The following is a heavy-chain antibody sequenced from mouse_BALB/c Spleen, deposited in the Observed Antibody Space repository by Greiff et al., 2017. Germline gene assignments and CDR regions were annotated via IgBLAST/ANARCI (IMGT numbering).Heavy chain of an antibody. CDR1: GFSLTSYG. V-gene: IGHV2-9*02. D-gene: IGHD2-4*01. Sequence: QVQLKESGPGLVAPSQSLSITCTVSGFSLTSYGVHWVRQPPGKGLEWLGVIWAGGSTNYNSALMSRLSISKDNSKIQVFLKMNSLQTDDTAMYYCARPFYYDYDWFAYWGQGTLVTVSA. CDR2: IWAGGST. J-gene: IGHJ3*01. CDR3: ARPFYYDYDWFAY.